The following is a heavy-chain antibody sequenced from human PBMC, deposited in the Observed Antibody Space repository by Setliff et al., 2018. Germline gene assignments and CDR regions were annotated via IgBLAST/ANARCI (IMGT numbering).Heavy chain of an antibody. D-gene: IGHD2-15*01. J-gene: IGHJ4*02. CDR1: GVSISSASYH. Sequence: SETLSLTCVVSGVSISSASYHWNWIRQRPGKGLEWIGYIYYSGSTHYSPSLKSRVTISVDTSKNQFSLSLTSVTAADTAVYYCAKGDGGYPSDSWGQGILVTVSS. CDR2: IYYSGST. V-gene: IGHV4-31*11. CDR3: AKGDGGYPSDS.